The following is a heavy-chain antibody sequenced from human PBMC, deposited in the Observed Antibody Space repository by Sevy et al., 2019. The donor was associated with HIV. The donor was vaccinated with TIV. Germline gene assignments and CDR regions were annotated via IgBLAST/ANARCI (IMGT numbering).Heavy chain of an antibody. CDR3: AKDLGDCDGDCYNRFDP. Sequence: GGSLRLSCAASGFTFSSYAMSWVRQAPGKGLEWVSAISGSGGSTYYADSVKGRFTISRDNSKNTLYLQMNSLRAEDTAVYYCAKDLGDCDGDCYNRFDPWGQGTLVTVS. D-gene: IGHD2-21*02. V-gene: IGHV3-23*01. CDR1: GFTFSSYA. J-gene: IGHJ5*02. CDR2: ISGSGGST.